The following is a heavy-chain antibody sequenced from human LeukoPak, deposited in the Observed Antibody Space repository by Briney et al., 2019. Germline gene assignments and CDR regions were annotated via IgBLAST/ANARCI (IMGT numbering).Heavy chain of an antibody. V-gene: IGHV4-59*08. CDR2: LYYSGST. J-gene: IGHJ2*01. CDR3: ARRGSGASLEYYFDL. D-gene: IGHD1-14*01. CDR1: GGSINSYY. Sequence: KSSETLSLTCTVSGGSINSYYWSWIRQPPGKGLEWIGYLYYSGSTNYKPSLKSRVTISVDTPKNQFSLKLSSVTAADTAVYYCARRGSGASLEYYFDLWGRGTLVTVSS.